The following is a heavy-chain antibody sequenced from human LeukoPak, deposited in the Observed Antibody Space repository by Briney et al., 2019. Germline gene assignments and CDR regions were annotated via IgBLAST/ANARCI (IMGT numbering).Heavy chain of an antibody. J-gene: IGHJ4*02. CDR3: AKQYCSSPSCYPFDY. CDR1: GFTFSSYA. Sequence: GGSLRLSCAASGFTFSSYAMSCVRQAPGKGLEWVSAISGSGGSTYYADSVKGRFTISRDNSKNTLCLQMNSLRAEDTAVYYCAKQYCSSPSCYPFDYWGQGTLVTVSS. V-gene: IGHV3-23*01. CDR2: ISGSGGST. D-gene: IGHD2-2*01.